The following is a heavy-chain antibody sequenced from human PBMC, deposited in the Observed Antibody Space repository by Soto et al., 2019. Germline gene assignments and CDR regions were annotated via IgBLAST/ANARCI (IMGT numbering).Heavy chain of an antibody. CDR3: ARWFTGGNFDYFDF. CDR2: IDSAGRTT. D-gene: IGHD2-21*02. CDR1: GFTFSSDW. V-gene: IGHV3-74*01. J-gene: IGHJ4*02. Sequence: EVQLVESGGGLVQTGGSLRLSCAAPGFTFSSDWMHWFRQAPGKGLVWVSRIDSAGRTTTYADSVKGRFTISRDNAKNTLYLQMNGLRAEDTALYYCARWFTGGNFDYFDFWGQGTQVTVSS.